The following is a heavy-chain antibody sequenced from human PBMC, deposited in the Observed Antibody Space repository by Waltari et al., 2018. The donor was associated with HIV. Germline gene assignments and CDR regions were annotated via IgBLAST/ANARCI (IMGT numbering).Heavy chain of an antibody. D-gene: IGHD3-3*01. V-gene: IGHV1-58*01. CDR1: GFTFTSSA. CDR3: AAGDFWSGTTVGDYYGMDV. J-gene: IGHJ6*02. Sequence: QMQLVQSGPEVKKPGTSVKVSCKASGFTFTSSAVQWVRQARGQRLEWIGWIVVGSGNTNYAQKFQERVTITRDMSTSTAYMELSSLRSEDTAVYYCAAGDFWSGTTVGDYYGMDVWGQGTTVTVSS. CDR2: IVVGSGNT.